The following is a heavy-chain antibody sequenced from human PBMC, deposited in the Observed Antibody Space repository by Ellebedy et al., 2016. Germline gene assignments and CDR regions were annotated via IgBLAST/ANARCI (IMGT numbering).Heavy chain of an antibody. CDR1: GFSLSNPRMG. D-gene: IGHD5-24*01. CDR3: AHRRRRDGYNFGGSAFDI. V-gene: IGHV2-26*01. J-gene: IGHJ3*02. Sequence: SGPTLVKPTETLTLTCTVSGFSLSNPRMGVSWIRQPPGKALEWLAHIFSNDGKSPSTSLKSRLTVSKDTSKSQVVLTLTNMDPVDTATYYCAHRRRRDGYNFGGSAFDIWGQGTMVTVSS. CDR2: IFSNDGK.